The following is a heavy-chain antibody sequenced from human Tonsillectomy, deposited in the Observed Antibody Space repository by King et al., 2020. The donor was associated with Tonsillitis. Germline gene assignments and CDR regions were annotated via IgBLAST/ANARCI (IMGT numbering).Heavy chain of an antibody. V-gene: IGHV5-51*03. J-gene: IGHJ3*02. CDR3: ATSLIAAAGADAFDI. Sequence: VQLVQSGAEVKKPGESLKISCTGSGYSFTSYWIGWVRQMPGKGLEWMGIIYPGDSDTRYSPSFQGQVTISADKSISTAYLQWSSLKASDTAMYYCATSLIAAAGADAFDIWGQGTMVTVSS. D-gene: IGHD6-13*01. CDR2: IYPGDSDT. CDR1: GYSFTSYW.